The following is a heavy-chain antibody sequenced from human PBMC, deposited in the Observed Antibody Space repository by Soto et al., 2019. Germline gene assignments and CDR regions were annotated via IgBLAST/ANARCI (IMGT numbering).Heavy chain of an antibody. CDR3: ARERTYGWFDP. J-gene: IGHJ5*02. Sequence: SETLSLTCAVYGGSFSGYYWSWIRQPPGKGLEWIGEINHSGSTNYNPSLKSRVTISVDTSKNQFSLKLSSVTAADTAVYYCARERTYGWFDPWGQGTLVTVS. D-gene: IGHD4-17*01. CDR2: INHSGST. V-gene: IGHV4-34*01. CDR1: GGSFSGYY.